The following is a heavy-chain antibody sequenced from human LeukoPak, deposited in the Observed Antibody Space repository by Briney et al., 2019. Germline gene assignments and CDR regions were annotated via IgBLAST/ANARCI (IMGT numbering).Heavy chain of an antibody. CDR3: TRGSQNCASASCYNF. J-gene: IGHJ4*02. D-gene: IGHD2-2*02. Sequence: GASVKVSCKASGYTFTSYDINWVRQAAGQGLEWMGWMNPYSGNTGYARKFQGRVTMTRSTSISTAYMELGSLTSEDTAVYYCTRGSQNCASASCYNFWGQGTLVTVSS. CDR2: MNPYSGNT. V-gene: IGHV1-8*01. CDR1: GYTFTSYD.